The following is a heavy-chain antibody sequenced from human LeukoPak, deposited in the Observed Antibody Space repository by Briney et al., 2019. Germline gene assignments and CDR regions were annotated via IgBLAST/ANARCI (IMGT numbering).Heavy chain of an antibody. CDR1: GFTFSSYG. J-gene: IGHJ3*02. CDR3: ARVGGDLLAFDI. CDR2: ISGSGGST. V-gene: IGHV3-48*01. D-gene: IGHD2-21*01. Sequence: AGGSLRLSCAASGFTFSSYGMNWVRQAPGKGLEWVSGISGSGGSTYYADSVKGRFTISRDNAKNSLDLQMNSLRAEDTAVYYCARVGGDLLAFDIWGQGTMVTVSS.